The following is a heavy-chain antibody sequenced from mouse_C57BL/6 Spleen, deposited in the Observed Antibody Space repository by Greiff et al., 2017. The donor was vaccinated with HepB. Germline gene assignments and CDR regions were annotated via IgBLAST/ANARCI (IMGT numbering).Heavy chain of an antibody. Sequence: QVQLQQSGPELVKPGASVKISCKASGYAFSSSWMNWVKQRPGKGLEWMGRIYPGDGDTNYNGKFKGKATLTADKSSSTAYMQLSSLTSEDSAVYFGARRGYDGNFDYWGQGTTLTVSS. CDR2: IYPGDGDT. D-gene: IGHD2-2*01. V-gene: IGHV1-82*01. CDR3: ARRGYDGNFDY. J-gene: IGHJ2*01. CDR1: GYAFSSSW.